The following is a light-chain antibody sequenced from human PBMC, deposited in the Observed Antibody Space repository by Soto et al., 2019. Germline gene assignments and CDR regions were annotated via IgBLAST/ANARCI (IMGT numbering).Light chain of an antibody. CDR3: QQRSNWPRT. J-gene: IGKJ3*01. CDR1: QTLSSRH. Sequence: VLTQSPGTLSLSPGERATLSCRASQTLSSRHLAWYQQKPGQAPRLLIYGSSSRATDIPDRFSGSGSGTDFTLTISTLEPEDFAIYYCQQRSNWPRTFGPGTKVDIK. CDR2: GSS. V-gene: IGKV3D-20*02.